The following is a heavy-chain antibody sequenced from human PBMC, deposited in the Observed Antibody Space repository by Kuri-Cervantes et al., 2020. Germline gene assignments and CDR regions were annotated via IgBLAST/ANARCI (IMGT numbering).Heavy chain of an antibody. CDR3: ARVRSPHVRAVAGTEMDY. CDR1: GFSISSYG. CDR2: IWYDGSNK. V-gene: IGHV3-33*08. Sequence: SLKTSCAAAGFSISSYGGHWGRQAPGQGLEWVAIIWYDGSNKYYADSVKGRFTISRDNSKNTLYLQMNSLSAEDTAVYYCARVRSPHVRAVAGTEMDYWGQGTLVTVSS. J-gene: IGHJ4*02. D-gene: IGHD6-19*01.